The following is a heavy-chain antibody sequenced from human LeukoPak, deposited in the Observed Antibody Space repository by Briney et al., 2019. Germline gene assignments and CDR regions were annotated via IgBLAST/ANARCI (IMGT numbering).Heavy chain of an antibody. CDR3: ARGLDYGDLDNY. CDR1: GYTFTSNA. CDR2: INAGNGNT. D-gene: IGHD4-17*01. V-gene: IGHV1-3*01. Sequence: ASVKVSCKASGYTFTSNAMHWVRQAPGQRLEWMGWINAGNGNTKYSQKFQGRVTITRDTSASTAYMELSSLRSEDTAVYYCARGLDYGDLDNYWGQGTLVTVSS. J-gene: IGHJ4*02.